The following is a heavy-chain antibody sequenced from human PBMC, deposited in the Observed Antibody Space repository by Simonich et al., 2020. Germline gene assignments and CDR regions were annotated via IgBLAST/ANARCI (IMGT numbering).Heavy chain of an antibody. D-gene: IGHD7-27*01. CDR2: IKQDGSEK. J-gene: IGHJ6*03. Sequence: EVQLVESGGGLVQPGGSLRLSCAASGFTFSSFWMSWVRQAPGKGLEWLANIKQDGSEKYYVDSVKGRFTISRDNAKNSLYLQMNSRRAEDTAVYYCARDGLGTAYYYYMDVWGKGTTVTVSS. CDR1: GFTFSSFW. V-gene: IGHV3-7*01. CDR3: ARDGLGTAYYYYMDV.